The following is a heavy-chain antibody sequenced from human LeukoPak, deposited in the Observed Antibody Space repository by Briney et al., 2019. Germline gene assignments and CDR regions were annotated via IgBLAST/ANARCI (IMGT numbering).Heavy chain of an antibody. J-gene: IGHJ6*03. CDR1: GGSISSGDYY. D-gene: IGHD3-22*01. Sequence: SETLSLTCTVSGGSISSGDYYWSWIRQPPGKGLEWIEYIYYSGSTYYNPSLKSRVTISVDTSKNQFSLKLSSVTAADTAVYYCARAVDYYDSSGYQWSSYYYMDVWGKGTTVTVSS. V-gene: IGHV4-30-4*01. CDR3: ARAVDYYDSSGYQWSSYYYMDV. CDR2: IYYSGST.